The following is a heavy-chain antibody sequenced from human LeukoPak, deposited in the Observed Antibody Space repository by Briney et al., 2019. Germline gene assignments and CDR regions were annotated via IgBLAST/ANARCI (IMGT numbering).Heavy chain of an antibody. J-gene: IGHJ3*02. Sequence: GGSLRLSCAASGFTFSSDSMNWVRQAPGKGLEWVSSISSSSSYIYYADSVKGRFTISRDNAKNSLYLQMSSLRAEDTAVYYCARAQYSSSWYDAFDIWGQGTMVTVSS. CDR2: ISSSSSYI. D-gene: IGHD6-13*01. CDR3: ARAQYSSSWYDAFDI. CDR1: GFTFSSDS. V-gene: IGHV3-21*01.